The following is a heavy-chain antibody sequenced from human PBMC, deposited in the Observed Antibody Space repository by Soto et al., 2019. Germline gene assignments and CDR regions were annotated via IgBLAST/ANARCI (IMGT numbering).Heavy chain of an antibody. CDR2: INHSGST. J-gene: IGHJ3*02. CDR1: GGSFSGYY. D-gene: IGHD6-13*01. V-gene: IGHV4-34*01. CDR3: ARGPIAAAAADAFDI. Sequence: QVQLQQWGAGLLKPSETLSLTCAVYGGSFSGYYWSWIRQPPGKGLEWIGEINHSGSTNYNPSLKSRVTISVDTSKNQFSLKLSSVTAADTAVYYCARGPIAAAAADAFDIWGQGTMVTVSS.